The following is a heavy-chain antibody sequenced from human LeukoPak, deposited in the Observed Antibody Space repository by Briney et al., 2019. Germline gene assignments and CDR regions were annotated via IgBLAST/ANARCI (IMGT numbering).Heavy chain of an antibody. CDR3: ARDYRTYYYDSSGLDY. J-gene: IGHJ4*02. D-gene: IGHD3-22*01. Sequence: PGGSLRLSCAASGFTFSSYSMNWVRQAPGKGLEWVSSISSSSSYIYYADSVKGRFTISRDNAKNSLYLQMNSLRAEDTAVYYCARDYRTYYYDSSGLDYWGQGTLVTVSS. CDR1: GFTFSSYS. V-gene: IGHV3-21*01. CDR2: ISSSSSYI.